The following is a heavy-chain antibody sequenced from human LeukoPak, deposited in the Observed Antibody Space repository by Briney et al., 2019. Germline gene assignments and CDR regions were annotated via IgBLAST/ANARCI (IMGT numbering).Heavy chain of an antibody. V-gene: IGHV4-59*01. CDR2: IYYSGST. CDR3: ARGTGAYYYL. D-gene: IGHD3-22*01. J-gene: IGHJ3*01. Sequence: PSETLSPTCTVSGGSISSYYWSWIRQPPGKGLEWIGYIYYSGSTKYNPYLKSRVAISIDTSKNQFSLKLSSVTAADTALYYCARGTGAYYYLWGQGTMVTVSS. CDR1: GGSISSYY.